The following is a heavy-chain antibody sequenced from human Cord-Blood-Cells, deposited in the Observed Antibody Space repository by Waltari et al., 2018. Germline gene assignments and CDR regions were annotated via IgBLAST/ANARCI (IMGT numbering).Heavy chain of an antibody. CDR2: IKQDGSEK. V-gene: IGHV3-7*01. CDR1: ASTFSSYW. J-gene: IGHJ3*02. Sequence: EVQLVESGGGLVQLGGSLRLSCAASASTFSSYWMSCVRQAPGKGLEWVAKIKQDGSEKYYVDSVKGRFTISRDNAKNSLYLQMNSLRAEDTAVYYCARDLTGDAFEIWGQGTMVTVSS. CDR3: ARDLTGDAFEI. D-gene: IGHD7-27*01.